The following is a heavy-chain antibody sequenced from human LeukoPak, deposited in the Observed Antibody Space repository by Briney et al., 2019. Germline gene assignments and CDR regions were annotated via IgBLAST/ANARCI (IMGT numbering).Heavy chain of an antibody. D-gene: IGHD2-2*01. CDR3: AREMIVVVPAASRQYYYYYMDV. V-gene: IGHV3-48*03. Sequence: GGSLRLSCAASGFTFSSYEMNWVRQAPGKGLEWVSYISSSGSTIYYADSVKGRFTISRDNAKNSLYLQMNSLRAEDTAVYYCAREMIVVVPAASRQYYYYYMDVWGKGTTVTISS. CDR1: GFTFSSYE. CDR2: ISSSGSTI. J-gene: IGHJ6*03.